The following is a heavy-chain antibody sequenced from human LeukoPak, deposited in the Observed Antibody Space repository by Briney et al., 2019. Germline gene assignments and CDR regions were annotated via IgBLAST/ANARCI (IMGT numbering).Heavy chain of an antibody. Sequence: GGSLRLSCAASGFTFSSYWMSWVRQAPGKGLEWVANIKQDGSETYYGDSVEGRFTASRENAESSLYLQMTSLRVEDTAVYYCAKFTPRGSSDAFDIWGQGSMVTVSS. CDR1: GFTFSSYW. CDR3: AKFTPRGSSDAFDI. D-gene: IGHD6-19*01. V-gene: IGHV3-7*01. J-gene: IGHJ3*02. CDR2: IKQDGSET.